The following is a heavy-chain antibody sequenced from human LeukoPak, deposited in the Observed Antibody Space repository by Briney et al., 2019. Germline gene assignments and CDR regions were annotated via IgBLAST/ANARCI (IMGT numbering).Heavy chain of an antibody. Sequence: SETLSLTCTVSDGSISSYYWSWIRQPPGKGLEWIGYIYYSGSTYYNPSLKSRLTISVDTSKNQFSLKLSSVTAADTAVYYCARGGSRIDYWGQGNLVTVSS. D-gene: IGHD6-13*01. V-gene: IGHV4-59*01. CDR3: ARGGSRIDY. J-gene: IGHJ4*02. CDR2: IYYSGST. CDR1: DGSISSYY.